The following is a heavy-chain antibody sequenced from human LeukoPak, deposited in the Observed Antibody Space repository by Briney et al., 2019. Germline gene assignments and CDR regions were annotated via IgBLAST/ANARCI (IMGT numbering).Heavy chain of an antibody. CDR2: IYGSGIT. Sequence: PSETLSLTCTVSGGPIISYYWSWIRQSAGKGLEWIGRIYGSGITDYSPSLKSRISMSLDMSKKQFSLKLTSVTAADTAVYYCAKLEYYDSTGYSPSYYMDVWGKGTSVTV. V-gene: IGHV4-4*07. CDR3: AKLEYYDSTGYSPSYYMDV. CDR1: GGPIISYY. D-gene: IGHD3-22*01. J-gene: IGHJ6*03.